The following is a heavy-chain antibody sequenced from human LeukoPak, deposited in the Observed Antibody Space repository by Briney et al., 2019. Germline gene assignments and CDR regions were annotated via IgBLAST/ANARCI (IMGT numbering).Heavy chain of an antibody. D-gene: IGHD6-13*01. CDR3: ARGRGIAAAVGDY. J-gene: IGHJ4*02. CDR1: GFTFSSYG. V-gene: IGHV3-33*01. CDR2: IWYDGSNK. Sequence: GGSLRLSCAAPGFTFSSYGMHWVRQAPGKGLEWVAVIWYDGSNKYYADSVKGRFTISRDNSKNTLYLQMNSLRAEDTAVYYCARGRGIAAAVGDYWGQGTLVTVSS.